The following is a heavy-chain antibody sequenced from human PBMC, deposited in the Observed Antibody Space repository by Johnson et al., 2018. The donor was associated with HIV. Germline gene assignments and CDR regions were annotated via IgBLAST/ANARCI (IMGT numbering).Heavy chain of an antibody. Sequence: QVQLVESGGGVVRPGGSLRLSCAASGFTFDDYGMSWVRQAPGKGLEWVAVISYDGSNKYYVDSVNGRFTISRDNAKNSVYLQMNSLRAEDTAVYYCARDPSRLRQSDFWGQGTVVTVSS. CDR3: ARDPSRLRQSDF. CDR2: ISYDGSNK. D-gene: IGHD3-16*01. V-gene: IGHV3-30*03. J-gene: IGHJ3*01. CDR1: GFTFDDYG.